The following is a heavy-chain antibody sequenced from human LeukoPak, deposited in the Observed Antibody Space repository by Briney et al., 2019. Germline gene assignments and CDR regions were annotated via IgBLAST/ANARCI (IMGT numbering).Heavy chain of an antibody. D-gene: IGHD6-6*01. CDR2: ISSSSSYI. V-gene: IGHV3-21*01. CDR1: GFTFSSYS. CDR3: ARVGFGAARSYYFDY. J-gene: IGHJ4*02. Sequence: PGGSLRLSCAASGFTFSSYSMNWVRQAPGKGLEWVSSISSSSSYIYYADSVKGRFTISRDNAKNSLYLQMNSLRAEDTAVYYCARVGFGAARSYYFDYWGQGTLVTVSS.